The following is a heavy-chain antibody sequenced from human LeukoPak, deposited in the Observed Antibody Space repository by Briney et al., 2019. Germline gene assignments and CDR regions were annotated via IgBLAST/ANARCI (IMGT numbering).Heavy chain of an antibody. CDR2: INHSGST. CDR3: ARGREYKRMFDY. J-gene: IGHJ4*02. CDR1: GFTFSDYG. D-gene: IGHD1-1*01. Sequence: GSLRLSCAASGFTFSDYGMYWIRQPPGKGLEWIGEINHSGSTNYNPSLKSRVTISVDTSKNQFSLKLSSVTAADTAVYYCARGREYKRMFDYWGQGTLVTVSS. V-gene: IGHV4-34*01.